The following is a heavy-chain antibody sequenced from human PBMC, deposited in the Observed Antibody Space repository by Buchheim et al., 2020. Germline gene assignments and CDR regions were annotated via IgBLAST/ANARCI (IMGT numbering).Heavy chain of an antibody. D-gene: IGHD3-10*01. CDR3: AGPEITMVRGVISPPMY. CDR2: ISSSSSYI. J-gene: IGHJ4*02. CDR1: GFTFSSYS. Sequence: EVQLVESGGGLVKPGGSLRLSCAASGFTFSSYSMNWVRQAPGKGLEWVSSISSSSSYIYYADSVKGRFTISRDNAKNSLYLQMNSLRAEDTAVYYCAGPEITMVRGVISPPMYWGQGTL. V-gene: IGHV3-21*01.